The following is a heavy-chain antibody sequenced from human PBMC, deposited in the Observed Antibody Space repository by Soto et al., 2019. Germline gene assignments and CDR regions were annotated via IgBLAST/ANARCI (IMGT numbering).Heavy chain of an antibody. D-gene: IGHD3-9*01. V-gene: IGHV1-46*01. Sequence: ASVKVSCKASGYTFTSYYMHWVRQAPGQGLEWMGIINPSGGSTSYAQKFQGRVTMTRDTSTSTVYMELSSLRSEDTAVYYCATNVLRYFDCSSPVYYYKGMDVWGQGTTVTVSS. J-gene: IGHJ6*02. CDR2: INPSGGST. CDR3: ATNVLRYFDCSSPVYYYKGMDV. CDR1: GYTFTSYY.